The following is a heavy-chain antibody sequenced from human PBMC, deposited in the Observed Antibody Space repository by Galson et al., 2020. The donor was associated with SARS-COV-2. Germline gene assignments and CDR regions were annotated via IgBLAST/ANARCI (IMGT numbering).Heavy chain of an antibody. CDR2: ISGSGGST. D-gene: IGHD4-17*01. V-gene: IGHV3-23*01. J-gene: IGHJ4*02. Sequence: TGVSLRLSCAASGFTFSSYAMSWVRQAPGKGLEWVSAISGSGGSTYYADSVKGRFTISRDNSKNTLYLQMNSLRAEDTAVYYCAKSRPPTVTTWLYDYWGQGTLVTVSS. CDR1: GFTFSSYA. CDR3: AKSRPPTVTTWLYDY.